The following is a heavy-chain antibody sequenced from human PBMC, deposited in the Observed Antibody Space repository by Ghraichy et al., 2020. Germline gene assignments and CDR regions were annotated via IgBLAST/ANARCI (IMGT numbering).Heavy chain of an antibody. CDR1: GFTFSSYS. D-gene: IGHD2-8*01. Sequence: GESLNISCAASGFTFSSYSMNWVRQAPGKGLEWVSSISSSSSYIYYADSVKGRFTISRDNAKNSLYLQMNSLRAEDTAVYYCARGGVVRIDYWGQGTLVTVSS. V-gene: IGHV3-21*01. CDR3: ARGGVVRIDY. J-gene: IGHJ4*02. CDR2: ISSSSSYI.